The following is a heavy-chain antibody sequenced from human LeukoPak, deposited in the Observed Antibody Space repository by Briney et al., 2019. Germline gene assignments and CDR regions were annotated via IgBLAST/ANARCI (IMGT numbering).Heavy chain of an antibody. J-gene: IGHJ4*02. CDR1: GFTFSSYS. Sequence: GGPLRLSCAASGFTFSSYSMNWVRQAPGKGLEWVSYISSSSSTIYYADSVKGRFTISRDNAKNSLYLQMNSLRDEDTAVYYCARANRPFHSSGWYKDYWGQGTLVTVSS. CDR2: ISSSSSTI. V-gene: IGHV3-48*02. D-gene: IGHD6-19*01. CDR3: ARANRPFHSSGWYKDY.